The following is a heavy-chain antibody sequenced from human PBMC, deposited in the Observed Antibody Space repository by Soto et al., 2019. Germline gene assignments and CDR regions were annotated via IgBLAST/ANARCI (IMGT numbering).Heavy chain of an antibody. J-gene: IGHJ6*02. D-gene: IGHD3-10*02. V-gene: IGHV3-73*02. CDR1: GFTFSDST. Sequence: EVQLVESGGGLVQPGGPLKVSCAASGFTFSDSTIHWVRQASGKGLEWVGRIRSEVYSYATVCAASVKDRFTISRDDSKNTAYLQMNSLKIEDTGVYYCSRCSGSYCMDVWGQGTTVTVSS. CDR2: IRSEVYSYAT. CDR3: SRCSGSYCMDV.